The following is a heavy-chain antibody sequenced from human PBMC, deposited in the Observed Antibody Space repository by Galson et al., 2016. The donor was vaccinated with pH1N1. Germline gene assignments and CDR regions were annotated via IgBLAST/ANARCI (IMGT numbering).Heavy chain of an antibody. V-gene: IGHV4-31*03. CDR2: IFYSGST. CDR3: ARLTLLSVGEYYFDY. D-gene: IGHD3-10*01. J-gene: IGHJ4*02. Sequence: TLSLTCTVSGGSISSGGYYWSWIRQHPGKGLEWIGYIFYSGSTYSNPSLKSRVTISVDTSKNQFSLRLSSVTAADTAVYYCARLTLLSVGEYYFDYWGQGTLVTVSS. CDR1: GGSISSGGYY.